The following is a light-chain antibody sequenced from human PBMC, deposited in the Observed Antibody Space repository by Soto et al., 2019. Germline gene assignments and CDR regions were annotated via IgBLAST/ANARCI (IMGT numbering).Light chain of an antibody. Sequence: QSALIQPASVSGCPGQSITISCTGTSGDIGGAHNYVSWYQQHPGKAPKVMIYDVSIRPSGVSNRFSGSKSDNTASLTISGLQAEHEADYYCTSYTTSSTYVFGTGTKVTVL. V-gene: IGLV2-14*01. CDR3: TSYTTSSTYV. CDR1: SGDIGGAHNY. J-gene: IGLJ1*01. CDR2: DVS.